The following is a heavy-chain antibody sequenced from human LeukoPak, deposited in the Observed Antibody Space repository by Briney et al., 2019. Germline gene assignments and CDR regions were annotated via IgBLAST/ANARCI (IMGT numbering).Heavy chain of an antibody. D-gene: IGHD5-18*01. V-gene: IGHV3-7*01. CDR1: GFTFSSYW. CDR3: ARDSNPGIQLWLYYFDY. CDR2: IKQDGSEK. Sequence: GGSLRLSCAASGFTFSSYWMSWVRQAPGKGLEWVANIKQDGSEKYYVDSVKGRFTISRDNAKNSLYLQMNSLRAEDTAVYYCARDSNPGIQLWLYYFDYWGQGTLVTVSS. J-gene: IGHJ4*02.